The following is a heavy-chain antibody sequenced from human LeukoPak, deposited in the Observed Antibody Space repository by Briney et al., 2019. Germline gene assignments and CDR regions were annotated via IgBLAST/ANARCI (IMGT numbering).Heavy chain of an antibody. CDR3: ARGKNYYASGSRTYYYYMDV. CDR2: IGGSGGST. V-gene: IGHV3-23*01. Sequence: GGSLRLSCAASGFTFSNAWMSWVRQAPGKGLEWVSTIGGSGGSTYSADSVKGRFTISRDNSKNTLYLQMNSLRAEDTAVYYCARGKNYYASGSRTYYYYMDVWGKGTTVTFSS. D-gene: IGHD3-10*01. CDR1: GFTFSNAW. J-gene: IGHJ6*03.